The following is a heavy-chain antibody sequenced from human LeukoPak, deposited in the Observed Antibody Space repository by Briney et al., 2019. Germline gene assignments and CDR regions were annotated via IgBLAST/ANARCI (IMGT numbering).Heavy chain of an antibody. CDR2: ISSDGSRV. CDR3: ATLLI. Sequence: GGSLRLSCAASGFTFSDYWMHWVRQAPGKGLVWVSRISSDGSRVTYADSVKGRFTISRDNAKNTLYLQMNSLRAEDTAVYYCATLLIWGQGTLVTVSS. D-gene: IGHD3-9*01. V-gene: IGHV3-74*01. J-gene: IGHJ4*02. CDR1: GFTFSDYW.